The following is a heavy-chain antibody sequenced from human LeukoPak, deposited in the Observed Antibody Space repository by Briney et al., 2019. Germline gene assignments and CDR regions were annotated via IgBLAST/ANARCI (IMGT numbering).Heavy chain of an antibody. D-gene: IGHD3-10*01. CDR3: ARHVRYYYGSGRPNWFDP. J-gene: IGHJ5*02. CDR2: INHSGST. Sequence: SETLSLTCTVSGGSISSYYWSWIRQPPGKGLEWIGEINHSGSTNYNPSLKSRVTISVDTSKNQFSLKLSSVTAADTAVYYCARHVRYYYGSGRPNWFDPWGQGTLVTVSS. V-gene: IGHV4-34*01. CDR1: GGSISSYY.